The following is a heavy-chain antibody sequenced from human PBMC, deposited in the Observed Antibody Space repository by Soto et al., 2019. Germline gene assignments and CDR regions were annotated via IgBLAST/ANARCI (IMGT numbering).Heavy chain of an antibody. Sequence: SETLSLTCAVYGGSFSGYYWSWIRQPPGKGLEWIGEINHSGSTNYNPSLKSRVTISVDTSKNQLSLKLSSVTAADTAVYYCARGRVRRGMDVWGQGTTVTVSS. CDR1: GGSFSGYY. CDR3: ARGRVRRGMDV. V-gene: IGHV4-34*01. CDR2: INHSGST. J-gene: IGHJ6*02. D-gene: IGHD6-13*01.